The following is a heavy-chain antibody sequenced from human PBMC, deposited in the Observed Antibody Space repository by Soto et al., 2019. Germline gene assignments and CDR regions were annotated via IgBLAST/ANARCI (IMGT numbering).Heavy chain of an antibody. CDR3: ARDLRYFDWLLGEGKYYYYGMDV. Sequence: GGSLRLSCAASGFTFSSYDMHWVRQATGKGLEWVSAIGTAGDTYYPGSVKGRFTISRENAKNSLYLQMNSLRAEDTAVYYCARDLRYFDWLLGEGKYYYYGMDVWGQGTTVTVSS. J-gene: IGHJ6*02. CDR2: IGTAGDT. D-gene: IGHD3-9*01. V-gene: IGHV3-13*01. CDR1: GFTFSSYD.